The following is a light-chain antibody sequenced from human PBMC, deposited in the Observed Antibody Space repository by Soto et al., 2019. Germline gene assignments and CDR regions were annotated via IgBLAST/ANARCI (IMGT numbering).Light chain of an antibody. CDR3: QQYNSYWWT. V-gene: IGKV1-5*03. CDR1: QSISSW. Sequence: DIPMTQSPSTLSASLGDRVTITCRASQSISSWLAWYQQKPGKAPKLLIYKASSLESGVPSRFSGSESGTEFTLTISSLQPDDFATYYCQQYNSYWWTFGQGTKVEIK. CDR2: KAS. J-gene: IGKJ1*01.